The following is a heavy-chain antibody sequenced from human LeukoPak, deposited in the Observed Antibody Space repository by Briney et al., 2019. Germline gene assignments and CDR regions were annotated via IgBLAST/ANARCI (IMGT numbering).Heavy chain of an antibody. V-gene: IGHV3-7*01. CDR1: GFTFSAYW. D-gene: IGHD5-18*01. CDR3: AQGHSHTAMYF. J-gene: IGHJ4*02. Sequence: GGSLRLSCAASGFTFSAYWMTWVRQAPGKGLAWVANIIEGGDVKYYVDSVKGRFTISRDNSKNTLYLQMNSLRVEDTAVYYCAQGHSHTAMYFWGQGTLVTVSS. CDR2: IIEGGDVK.